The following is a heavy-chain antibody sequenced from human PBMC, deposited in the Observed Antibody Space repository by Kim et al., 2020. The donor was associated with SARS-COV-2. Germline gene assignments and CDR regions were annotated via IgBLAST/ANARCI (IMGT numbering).Heavy chain of an antibody. J-gene: IGHJ2*01. Sequence: STNYNSSLKGRVIISVDTSKNQFSLKLSSVTAADTAVYYCARRIAWYFDLWGRGTLVTVSS. V-gene: IGHV4-59*08. CDR3: ARRIAWYFDL. D-gene: IGHD6-13*01. CDR2: ST.